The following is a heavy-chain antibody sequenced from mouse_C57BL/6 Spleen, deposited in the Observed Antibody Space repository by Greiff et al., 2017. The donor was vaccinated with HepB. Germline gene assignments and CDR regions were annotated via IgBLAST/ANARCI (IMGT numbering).Heavy chain of an antibody. CDR1: GYTFTDYY. Sequence: QVQLKQSGAELVRPGASVKLSCKASGYTFTDYYINWVKQRPGQGLEWIARIYPGSGNTYYNEKFKGKATLTAEKSSSTAYMQLSSLTSEDSAVYFCARSGDYVLYAMDYWGQGTSVTVSS. V-gene: IGHV1-76*01. D-gene: IGHD2-4*01. J-gene: IGHJ4*01. CDR3: ARSGDYVLYAMDY. CDR2: IYPGSGNT.